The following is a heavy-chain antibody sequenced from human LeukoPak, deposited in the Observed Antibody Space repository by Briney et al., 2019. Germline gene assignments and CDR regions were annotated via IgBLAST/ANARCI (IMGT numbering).Heavy chain of an antibody. Sequence: PGGSLRLSCAASGFTFSSYWMSWVRQAPGKGLEWLANIKQDGTEKNYLNSVKGRFTISRDNSNNTLFLHLNSLRGEDTAVYYCTRNSGWYGLSWGQGTLVTVSS. J-gene: IGHJ4*02. V-gene: IGHV3-7*03. D-gene: IGHD6-19*01. CDR2: IKQDGTEK. CDR1: GFTFSSYW. CDR3: TRNSGWYGLS.